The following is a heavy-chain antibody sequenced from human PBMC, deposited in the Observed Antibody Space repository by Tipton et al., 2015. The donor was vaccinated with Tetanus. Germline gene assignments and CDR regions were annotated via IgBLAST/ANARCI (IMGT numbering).Heavy chain of an antibody. CDR3: ARDYDGAEPFDY. J-gene: IGHJ4*02. CDR2: ILPIFGTT. CDR1: GGTFTSYA. V-gene: IGHV1-69*06. Sequence: QLVQSGAEVKKPGSSVKVSCKASGGTFTSYAFSWVRQAPGQGLEWMGGILPIFGTTKYAQKFQGRVTITAEKSTSTVYMELSSLRAEDTAVYYCARDYDGAEPFDYWGQGSLLTVSS. D-gene: IGHD3-10*01.